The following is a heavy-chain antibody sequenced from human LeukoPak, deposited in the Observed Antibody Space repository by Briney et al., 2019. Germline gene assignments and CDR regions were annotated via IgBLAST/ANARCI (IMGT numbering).Heavy chain of an antibody. CDR2: IYYRGST. J-gene: IGHJ4*02. Sequence: PSETLSLTCTVSGGSISSYYWSWIRQPPGKGLEWIGYIYYRGSTNYNPSLKSRVTISVDTSKNQFSLKLSSVTAADTAVYYCASSSGYPYYFDYWGQGTLVTVSS. D-gene: IGHD3-22*01. V-gene: IGHV4-59*08. CDR3: ASSSGYPYYFDY. CDR1: GGSISSYY.